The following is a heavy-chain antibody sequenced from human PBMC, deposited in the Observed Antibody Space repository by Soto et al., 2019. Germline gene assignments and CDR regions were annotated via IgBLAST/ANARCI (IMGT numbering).Heavy chain of an antibody. CDR3: ARAYKWRQMSLNVFDL. CDR2: ISADGSAA. J-gene: IGHJ3*01. CDR1: QFVFSNSW. D-gene: IGHD1-1*01. Sequence: QPGGSLRLSCAASQFVFSNSWMHWVRQVPGKGLIRVSRISADGSAATYTDSVKGRFTISRDNTRNTLYLDMNSLRVDDTAIYYCARAYKWRQMSLNVFDLWGQGTMVTVSS. V-gene: IGHV3-74*01.